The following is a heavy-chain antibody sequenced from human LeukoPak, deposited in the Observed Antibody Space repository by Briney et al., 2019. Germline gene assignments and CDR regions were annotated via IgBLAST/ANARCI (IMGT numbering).Heavy chain of an antibody. CDR3: ASITAVAHAFDI. CDR2: IYPGDSET. Sequence: GESLKISCKGSGYSFATFWIGWVRQMPEKGLEWMGIIYPGDSETRYGPSFQGQVTFSADKSITTAYLQWSSLKASDSAMYYCASITAVAHAFDIWGQGTMVTVSS. CDR1: GYSFATFW. J-gene: IGHJ3*02. V-gene: IGHV5-51*01. D-gene: IGHD4-23*01.